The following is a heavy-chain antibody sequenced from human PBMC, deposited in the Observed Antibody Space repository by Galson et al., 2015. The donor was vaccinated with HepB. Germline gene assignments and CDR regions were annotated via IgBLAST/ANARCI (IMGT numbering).Heavy chain of an antibody. Sequence: SLRLSCAASGFTFSHAWMSWVRQAPGKGLEWVGRIKSKTDGGTTDYAAPVKGRFTISRDDSKNTLYLQMNSLKTEDTAVYYCTTTNDDFWSGYYIGDDAFDIWGQGTMVTVSS. V-gene: IGHV3-15*01. CDR1: GFTFSHAW. J-gene: IGHJ3*02. CDR3: TTTNDDFWSGYYIGDDAFDI. D-gene: IGHD3-3*01. CDR2: IKSKTDGGTT.